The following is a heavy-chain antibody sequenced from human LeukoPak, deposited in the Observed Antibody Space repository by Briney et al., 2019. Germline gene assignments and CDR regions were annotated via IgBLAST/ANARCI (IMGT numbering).Heavy chain of an antibody. J-gene: IGHJ3*02. CDR1: GFTFSSYW. D-gene: IGHD2-2*01. CDR3: ARDLHYDEYLPDAFDI. Sequence: GGSLRLSCAASGFTFSSYWMSWVRQAPGKGLEWVANIKQDGSEKYYVDSVKGRFTISRDNAKNSLYLQMNSLRAEDTAVYYCARDLHYDEYLPDAFDIWGQGTMVTVSS. CDR2: IKQDGSEK. V-gene: IGHV3-7*01.